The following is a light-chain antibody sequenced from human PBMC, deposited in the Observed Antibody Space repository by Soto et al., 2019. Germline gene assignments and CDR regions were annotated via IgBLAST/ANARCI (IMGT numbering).Light chain of an antibody. CDR1: QSVSSN. V-gene: IGKV3-15*01. J-gene: IGKJ1*01. CDR2: GAS. Sequence: EIVMTQSPGTLSVSPGERATLSCRASQSVSSNLAWYQQKPGQAPRLLIYGASTRATGIPARFSGSRSGTEFTLTISSLQSEDFAVYYCKHYNNWPRTFGQGTKVEIK. CDR3: KHYNNWPRT.